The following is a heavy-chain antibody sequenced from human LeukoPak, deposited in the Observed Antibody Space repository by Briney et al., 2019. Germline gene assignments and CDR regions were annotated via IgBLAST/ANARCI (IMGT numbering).Heavy chain of an antibody. V-gene: IGHV3-66*03. CDR3: ARDHSGGATYYFDY. Sequence: GGSLRLSCAASGFTVSSNYMSWARQPPGKGLEWGLIIYSRGSTNYADSVKGRFTISRDNSKNTLHLQMNSLRAEDTAVYYCARDHSGGATYYFDYWGQGTLVTVSS. CDR2: IYSRGST. D-gene: IGHD1-26*01. J-gene: IGHJ4*02. CDR1: GFTVSSNY.